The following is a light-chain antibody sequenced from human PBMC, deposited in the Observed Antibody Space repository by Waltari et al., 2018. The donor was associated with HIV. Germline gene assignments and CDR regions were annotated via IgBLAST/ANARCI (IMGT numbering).Light chain of an antibody. CDR2: WAA. V-gene: IGKV4-1*01. CDR1: RTILYNSNNKNY. J-gene: IGKJ4*02. CDR3: QQYLNTPRT. Sequence: DIVMTQSPDALALSLGERATINCKSSRTILYNSNNKNYLAWYQQKPGQPPKLLIYWAATREAGVPDRFSGSGSGTDFTLTISNVQTEDMAVYYCQQYLNTPRTFGGGTKVEIK.